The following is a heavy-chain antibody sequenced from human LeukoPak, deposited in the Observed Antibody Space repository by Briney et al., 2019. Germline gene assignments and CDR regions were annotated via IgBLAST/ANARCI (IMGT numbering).Heavy chain of an antibody. J-gene: IGHJ5*02. CDR2: ISYDGSNK. V-gene: IGHV3-30-3*01. Sequence: GGSLRLSCAASGFTFSSYAMHWVRQAPGKGLEWVAVISYDGSNKYYADSVKGRFTISRDNSKNTLYLQMNSLKTEDTAVYYCARAPPKAAVINWFDPWGQGTLVTVSS. D-gene: IGHD6-13*01. CDR3: ARAPPKAAVINWFDP. CDR1: GFTFSSYA.